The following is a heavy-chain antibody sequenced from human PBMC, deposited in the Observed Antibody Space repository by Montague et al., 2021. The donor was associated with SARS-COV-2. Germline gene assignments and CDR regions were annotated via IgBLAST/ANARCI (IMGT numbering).Heavy chain of an antibody. J-gene: IGHJ3*01. Sequence: SETLSLTCTVSGGSISSSSYYWGWIRQPPGKGLEWIGSIYYSGSTYYNPSLKSRVTISVDTSKNQFSLKLSSVAAADTAVHYCASPTYYYDSSGSDAFDLWGQGTMVTVSS. V-gene: IGHV4-39*01. CDR3: ASPTYYYDSSGSDAFDL. CDR2: IYYSGST. CDR1: GGSISSSSYY. D-gene: IGHD3-22*01.